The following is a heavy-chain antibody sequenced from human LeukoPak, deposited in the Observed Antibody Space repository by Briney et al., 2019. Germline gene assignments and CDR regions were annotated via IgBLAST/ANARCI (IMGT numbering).Heavy chain of an antibody. CDR3: VSFYETY. D-gene: IGHD2/OR15-2a*01. CDR2: INSDGSWT. CDR1: GNYL. V-gene: IGHV3-74*01. Sequence: GGSLRLSCAASGNYLMHWVRQAPGKGLVWVSHINSDGSWTSYADSVKGRFTISKDNAKNTVYLQMNSLRAEDAAVYYCVSFYETYWGRGTLLTVSS. J-gene: IGHJ4*02.